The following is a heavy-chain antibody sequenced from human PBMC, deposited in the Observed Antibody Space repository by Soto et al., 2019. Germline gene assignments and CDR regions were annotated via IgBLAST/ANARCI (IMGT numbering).Heavy chain of an antibody. CDR2: VSAGGGDT. D-gene: IGHD3-10*01. V-gene: IGHV3-23*01. CDR1: GFTFSNHA. J-gene: IGHJ6*03. CDR3: AKDGASDYYYYYMDV. Sequence: VQLLESGGGLVQPGGSLRLSCAASGFTFSNHAMTWVRQAPGKGREWVSTVSAGGGDTYIAASVRGRFTISRDNSKDTLYLQMNSLRPEDTAVYFCAKDGASDYYYYYMDVWGKGTTVTVSS.